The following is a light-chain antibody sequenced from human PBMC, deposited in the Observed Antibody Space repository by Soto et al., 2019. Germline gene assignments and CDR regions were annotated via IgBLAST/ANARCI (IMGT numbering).Light chain of an antibody. Sequence: DIQMTQSPSSLSASVGDTVTITCRASQGISNYLAWYQQKPGQVPNLLIYAASTLQSWVPYRFSGSGSGTDFTLTISSLRPEDVATYYCQKYNNAPRTFGQGTKVEI. J-gene: IGKJ1*01. CDR1: QGISNY. V-gene: IGKV1-27*01. CDR3: QKYNNAPRT. CDR2: AAS.